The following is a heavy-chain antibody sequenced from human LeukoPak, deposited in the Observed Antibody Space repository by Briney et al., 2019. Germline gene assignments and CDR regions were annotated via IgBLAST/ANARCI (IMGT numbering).Heavy chain of an antibody. CDR2: MNPNSGNT. CDR3: ARRPVQYYDYVWGSYRMYYFDY. Sequence: ASVKVSCKASGYTFTGYYMHWVRQAPGQGLEWMGWMNPNSGNTGYAQKFQGRVTMTRNTSISTAYMELSSLRSEDTAVYYCARRPVQYYDYVWGSYRMYYFDYWGQGTLVTVSS. J-gene: IGHJ4*02. CDR1: GYTFTGYY. V-gene: IGHV1-8*02. D-gene: IGHD3-16*02.